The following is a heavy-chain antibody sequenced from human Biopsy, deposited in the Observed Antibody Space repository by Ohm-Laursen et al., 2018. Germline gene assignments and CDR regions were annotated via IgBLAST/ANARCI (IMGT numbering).Heavy chain of an antibody. CDR2: ASYSGYT. CDR3: ARLGNFWNAEDGLDL. Sequence: GTLSLTCTVPDDSIRNFYWTWIRQPPRQGLEWIGHASYSGYTNYNPSLKRRVTISVDTSKTHFSLNLRSVTAADTAVYSCARLGNFWNAEDGLDLWGLGTMVTVSS. V-gene: IGHV4-59*08. D-gene: IGHD3-3*01. CDR1: DDSIRNFY. J-gene: IGHJ3*01.